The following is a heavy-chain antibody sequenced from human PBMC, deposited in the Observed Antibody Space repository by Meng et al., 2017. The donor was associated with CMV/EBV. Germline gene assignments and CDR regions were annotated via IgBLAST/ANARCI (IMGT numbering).Heavy chain of an antibody. J-gene: IGHJ6*02. V-gene: IGHV1-69*04. CDR1: GGTFSSYT. D-gene: IGHD4-17*01. CDR2: IIPILGIA. Sequence: SVKVSCKASGGTFSSYTISWVRQAPGQGLEWMGRIIPILGIANYAQKFQGRVTITADKSTSTAYMELSSLRSEDTAVYYCAREKANIEDYGDPYYYYGMDVWGQGTTVTVSS. CDR3: AREKANIEDYGDPYYYYGMDV.